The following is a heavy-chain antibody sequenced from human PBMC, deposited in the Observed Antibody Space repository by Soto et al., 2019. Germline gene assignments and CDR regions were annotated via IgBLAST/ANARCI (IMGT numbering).Heavy chain of an antibody. J-gene: IGHJ6*03. V-gene: IGHV2-26*01. D-gene: IGHD3-22*01. Sequence: QVTLKESGPVLVKPTETLTLTCTVSGFSLRNARMGVSWIRQPPGKALEWLAHILSSDEKSYNTSLKGRLTLSQDTSKSEVVLTMTNMDPVDTATYFCARMLAVNYYYYYVDVWGEGTTGTVSS. CDR2: ILSSDEK. CDR3: ARMLAVNYYYYYVDV. CDR1: GFSLRNARMG.